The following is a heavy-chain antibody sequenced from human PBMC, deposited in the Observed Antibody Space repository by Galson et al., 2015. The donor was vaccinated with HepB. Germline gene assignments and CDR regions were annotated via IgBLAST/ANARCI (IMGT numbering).Heavy chain of an antibody. V-gene: IGHV3-64D*06. D-gene: IGHD3-10*01. Sequence: SLRLSCAASGFTFSSYAMHWVRQAPGKGLEYVSAISSNGGSTYYAHSVKGRFTISRDNSKNTLYLQMSSLRAEDTAVYYCVKDPYYYGSVRYDWGQGTLVTVSS. CDR1: GFTFSSYA. CDR2: ISSNGGST. J-gene: IGHJ4*02. CDR3: VKDPYYYGSVRYD.